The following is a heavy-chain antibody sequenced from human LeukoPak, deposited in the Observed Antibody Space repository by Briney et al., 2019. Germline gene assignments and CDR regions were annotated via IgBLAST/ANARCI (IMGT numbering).Heavy chain of an antibody. J-gene: IGHJ6*02. CDR2: IDPSDSYT. CDR3: ARRGYYYYGMDV. V-gene: IGHV5-10-1*01. Sequence: GESLRISCKDSGHRFTSYWISWVRQMPGKGLEWMGRIDPSDSYTNYSPSFQGHVTISVDKSISTAYLQWTSLKSSDSAMYYCARRGYYYYGMDVWGQGTTVTVSS. D-gene: IGHD3-10*01. CDR1: GHRFTSYW.